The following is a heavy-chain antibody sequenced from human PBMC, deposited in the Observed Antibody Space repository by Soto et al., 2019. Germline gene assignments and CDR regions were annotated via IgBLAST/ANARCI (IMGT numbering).Heavy chain of an antibody. V-gene: IGHV1-18*01. CDR3: ASGRLATVAPFDY. CDR2: INAYNGNT. J-gene: IGHJ4*02. Sequence: GASVKVSCKASGYTFTSYAMHWVRQAPGQRLEWMGWINAYNGNTNYAQKLQGRVTMTTDTSTSTAYMELRSLRSDDTAVYYCASGRLATVAPFDYWGQGTLVTVSS. D-gene: IGHD4-17*01. CDR1: GYTFTSYA.